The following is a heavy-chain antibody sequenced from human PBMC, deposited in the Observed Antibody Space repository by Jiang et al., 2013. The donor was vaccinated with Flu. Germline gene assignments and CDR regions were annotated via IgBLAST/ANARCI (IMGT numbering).Heavy chain of an antibody. CDR3: SLAAAPFNWFDP. CDR1: GGSFSGYY. V-gene: IGHV4-34*01. J-gene: IGHJ5*02. D-gene: IGHD6-13*01. Sequence: LLKPSETLSLTCAVYGGSFSGYYWSWIRQPPGRGWSGLGKVNHSGSTNYNPSLKSRVTISVDTSKNQFSLKLSSVTAADTAVYYCSLAAAPFNWFDPWGQGTLVTVSS. CDR2: VNHSGST.